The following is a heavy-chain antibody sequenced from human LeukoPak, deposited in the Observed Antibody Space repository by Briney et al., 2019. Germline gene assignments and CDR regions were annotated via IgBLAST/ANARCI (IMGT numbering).Heavy chain of an antibody. Sequence: AGGSLRLSCAASGLTFSRFAMSWVRQAPGKGLEWVSAISNSGDTTYYADSVKGRFTISRDNLKNTLYVQMNSLRVEDTAVYYCAKGHSAHGTGFDYWGQGTLVIVSS. J-gene: IGHJ4*02. D-gene: IGHD1-1*01. V-gene: IGHV3-23*01. CDR3: AKGHSAHGTGFDY. CDR2: ISNSGDTT. CDR1: GLTFSRFA.